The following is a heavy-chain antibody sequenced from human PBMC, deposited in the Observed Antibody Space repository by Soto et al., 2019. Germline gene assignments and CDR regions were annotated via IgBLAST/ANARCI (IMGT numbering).Heavy chain of an antibody. CDR2: IYYSGST. CDR3: ARDLYGDYWYFDL. V-gene: IGHV4-31*03. D-gene: IGHD4-17*01. Sequence: QVQLQESGPGLVKPSQTLSLTCTVSGGSISSGGYYWSWIRQHPGKGLEWIGYIYYSGSTYSNPSLKSRVTISVDTSKNQFSLKLSSVTAADTAVYYCARDLYGDYWYFDLWGRGTLVTVSS. CDR1: GGSISSGGYY. J-gene: IGHJ2*01.